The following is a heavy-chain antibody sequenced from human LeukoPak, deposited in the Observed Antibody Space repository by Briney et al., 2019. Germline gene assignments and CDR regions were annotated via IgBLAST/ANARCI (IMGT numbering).Heavy chain of an antibody. CDR2: ISHDGSNQ. J-gene: IGHJ5*02. Sequence: GGSLRLSCVASGFTFSTYGMHWVRQAPGKGLEWVAFISHDGSNQHYADSVKGRFIISRDNSKNTLYLQINSLRVEDTAVYYCAKDPRYCSSTRCFGAWGQGTLVTVSS. CDR1: GFTFSTYG. CDR3: AKDPRYCSSTRCFGA. D-gene: IGHD2-2*01. V-gene: IGHV3-30*18.